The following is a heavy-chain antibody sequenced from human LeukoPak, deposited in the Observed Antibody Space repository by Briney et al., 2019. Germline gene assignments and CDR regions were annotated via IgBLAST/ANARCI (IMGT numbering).Heavy chain of an antibody. J-gene: IGHJ6*03. CDR2: IWYDGSNT. Sequence: GGSLRLSCAASGFTFSSYGMHWVRKAPGKGLERVAVIWYDGSNTYYADSVKGRFTISRDNSKNTLYLQMNSLRAEDTAVYYCARGVVDIVATIGYYYYMDVCGKGTTVTVSS. CDR3: ARGVVDIVATIGYYYYMDV. CDR1: GFTFSSYG. V-gene: IGHV3-33*01. D-gene: IGHD5-12*01.